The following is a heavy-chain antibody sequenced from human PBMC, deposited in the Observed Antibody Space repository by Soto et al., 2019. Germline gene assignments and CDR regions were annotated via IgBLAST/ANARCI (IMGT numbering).Heavy chain of an antibody. Sequence: ASVKVSCKASGYTFTSYGISWVRQAPGQGLEWMGWISAYNGNTNYVQKLQGRVTMTTDTSTSTAYMELRSLRSDDTAVYYCARDKYYYDSSGYPADYWGQGTLVTVSS. CDR3: ARDKYYYDSSGYPADY. J-gene: IGHJ4*02. D-gene: IGHD3-22*01. CDR1: GYTFTSYG. CDR2: ISAYNGNT. V-gene: IGHV1-18*04.